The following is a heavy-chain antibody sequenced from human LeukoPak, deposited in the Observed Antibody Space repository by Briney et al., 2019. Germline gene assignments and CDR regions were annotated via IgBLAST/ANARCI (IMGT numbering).Heavy chain of an antibody. D-gene: IGHD3-22*01. Sequence: GGSLRLSCAASGFTFSSYAMSWVRQAPGKGLEWVSGILGSGLSTYYADSVKGRFTSSRDNSKKTLFLQINSLRVEDTAEYFCAKRVGSGSYYFDYWGQGTLVHVSS. CDR1: GFTFSSYA. CDR2: ILGSGLST. CDR3: AKRVGSGSYYFDY. J-gene: IGHJ4*02. V-gene: IGHV3-23*01.